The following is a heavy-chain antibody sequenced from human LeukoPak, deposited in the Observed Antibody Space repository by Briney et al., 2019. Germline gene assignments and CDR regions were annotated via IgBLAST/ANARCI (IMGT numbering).Heavy chain of an antibody. CDR1: GGSISSSSYY. Sequence: KASETLSLTCTVSGGSISSSSYYWGWIRQPPGKGLEWIGSIYYSGSTYYNPSLESRATISVDTSKNQFSLDLISVTAADTAVYYCARHGSAAAGHGYFDYWGQGTLVTVSS. D-gene: IGHD6-13*01. CDR2: IYYSGST. CDR3: ARHGSAAAGHGYFDY. J-gene: IGHJ4*02. V-gene: IGHV4-39*01.